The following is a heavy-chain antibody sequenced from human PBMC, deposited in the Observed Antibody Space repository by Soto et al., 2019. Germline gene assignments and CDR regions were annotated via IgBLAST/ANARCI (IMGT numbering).Heavy chain of an antibody. V-gene: IGHV1-46*01. J-gene: IGHJ4*02. Sequence: QVQLVQSGAEVRKPGASVKLSCQASGYTFTHFYIHWVRQAPGQGLEWLGIINPDTGNTSYAQTYQGRDTQTTDTLPSTVSLYLSGRAAERWAVYYCASCHIYSGEAYFAYWGQGTLVTVSS. CDR3: ASCHIYSGEAYFAY. CDR1: GYTFTHFY. D-gene: IGHD5-12*01. CDR2: INPDTGNT.